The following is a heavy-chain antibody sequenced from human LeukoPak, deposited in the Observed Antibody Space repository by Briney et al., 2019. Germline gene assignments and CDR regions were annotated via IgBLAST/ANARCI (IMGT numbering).Heavy chain of an antibody. J-gene: IGHJ4*02. CDR3: ARSWNFDWSHYFDY. CDR1: GGSISSSSYY. Sequence: SETLSLTCTVSGGSISSSSYYWNWIRQPPGKGLEWIGHIYYSGSSNYNPSLKSRVTISVDTSKNQFSLKLSSVTAADTAVYYCARSWNFDWSHYFDYWGQGTLVTVSS. V-gene: IGHV4-61*01. CDR2: IYYSGSS. D-gene: IGHD3-9*01.